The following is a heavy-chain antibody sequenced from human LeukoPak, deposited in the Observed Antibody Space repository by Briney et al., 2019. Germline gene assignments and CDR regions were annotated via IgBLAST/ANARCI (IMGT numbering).Heavy chain of an antibody. J-gene: IGHJ5*02. CDR3: GRVSITMVRGVIIIDWFDP. D-gene: IGHD3-10*01. Sequence: SETLSLTCPVSGGSISSYYWSWIRQPPGKGLEWIGYIYYSGSTNYNPSLKSRVTISVDTSKNQFSLKLSSVTAADTAVYYCGRVSITMVRGVIIIDWFDPWGQGTLVTVSS. CDR2: IYYSGST. V-gene: IGHV4-59*01. CDR1: GGSISSYY.